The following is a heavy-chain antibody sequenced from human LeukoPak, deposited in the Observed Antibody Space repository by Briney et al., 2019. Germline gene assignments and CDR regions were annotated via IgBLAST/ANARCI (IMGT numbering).Heavy chain of an antibody. D-gene: IGHD1-26*01. V-gene: IGHV1-18*01. CDR2: ISAYNGNT. Sequence: GASVKVSCKASGYTFTSYGISWVRQAPGQGLEWMGWISAYNGNTNYAQKLQGRVTMTTDTSTSTAYVELRSLRSDDTAVYYCARERSGSYRFDYWGQGTLVTVSS. J-gene: IGHJ4*02. CDR3: ARERSGSYRFDY. CDR1: GYTFTSYG.